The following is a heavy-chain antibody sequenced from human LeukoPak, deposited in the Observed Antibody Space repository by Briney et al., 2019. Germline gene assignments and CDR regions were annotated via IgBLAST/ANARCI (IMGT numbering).Heavy chain of an antibody. J-gene: IGHJ3*02. V-gene: IGHV4-59*01. CDR3: ATSSTSLGAFDI. D-gene: IGHD2-2*01. CDR1: GGSISSYY. Sequence: SETLSLTCTVSGGSISSYYWSWIREPPGKGLEWIGYIYYSGSTNYNPSLKSRVTISVDTSKNQFSLKLSSVTAADTAVYYCATSSTSLGAFDIWGQGTMVTVSS. CDR2: IYYSGST.